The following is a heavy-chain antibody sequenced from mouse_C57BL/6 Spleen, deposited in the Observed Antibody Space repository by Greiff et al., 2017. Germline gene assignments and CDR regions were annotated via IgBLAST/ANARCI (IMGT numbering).Heavy chain of an antibody. Sequence: QVQLQQPGAELVKPGASVKLSCKASGYTFTSYWMHWVKQRPGQGLEWIGMIHPNSGSTNYNEKFKSKATLTVDKSSSTAYMQLSSLTSEDSAVYYCARGVGGYDYDHAMDYWCQGTSVTVSS. D-gene: IGHD2-4*01. CDR1: GYTFTSYW. CDR3: ARGVGGYDYDHAMDY. V-gene: IGHV1-64*01. J-gene: IGHJ4*01. CDR2: IHPNSGST.